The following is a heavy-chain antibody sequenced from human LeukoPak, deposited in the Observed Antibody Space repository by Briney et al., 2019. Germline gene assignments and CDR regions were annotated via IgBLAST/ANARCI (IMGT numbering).Heavy chain of an antibody. Sequence: GGSLTLSCAASGFTFNRHAMTWVRRAPGKGLQSVSTISNGGDNLDHTYYAESVKGRFTLRRDNSKNTVHLQRNSRRAEDTAVYYCARDGIQVPDTCDYWGLGTLVTVSS. V-gene: IGHV3-23*01. D-gene: IGHD1-1*01. CDR3: ARDGIQVPDTCDY. CDR2: ISNGGDNLDHT. J-gene: IGHJ4*02. CDR1: GFTFNRHA.